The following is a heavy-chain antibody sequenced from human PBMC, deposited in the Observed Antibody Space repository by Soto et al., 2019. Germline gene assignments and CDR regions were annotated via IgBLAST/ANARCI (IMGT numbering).Heavy chain of an antibody. CDR2: INPNNGAT. CDR3: ARVMTSVTTSEIDP. CDR1: GYSFIAYF. V-gene: IGHV1-2*02. D-gene: IGHD4-17*01. Sequence: DYVQVSCKASGYSFIAYFIHWVRQAPGQGFEWVGWINPNNGATHIARKFQGRVTMTRDPSISTAYMEVSRLRSGDTAVCYCARVMTSVTTSEIDPGGEATLVIV. J-gene: IGHJ5*02.